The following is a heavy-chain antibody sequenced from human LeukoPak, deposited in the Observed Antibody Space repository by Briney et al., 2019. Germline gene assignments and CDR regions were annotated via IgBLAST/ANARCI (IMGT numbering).Heavy chain of an antibody. CDR1: GDSISSYY. J-gene: IGHJ5*02. CDR3: ARGAAFLNYYGSGSYYNRNWFDP. Sequence: SETLSLTCTVSGDSISSYYWSWIRQPAGKGLEWIGEINHSGSTNYNPSLKSRVTISVDTSKNQFSLKLSSVTAADTAVYYCARGAAFLNYYGSGSYYNRNWFDPWGQGTLVTVSS. CDR2: INHSGST. V-gene: IGHV4-34*01. D-gene: IGHD3-10*01.